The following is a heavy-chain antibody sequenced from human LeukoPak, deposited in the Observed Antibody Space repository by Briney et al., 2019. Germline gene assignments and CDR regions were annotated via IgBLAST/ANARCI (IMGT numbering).Heavy chain of an antibody. V-gene: IGHV1-3*04. CDR2: IDTSNGNT. J-gene: IGHJ4*02. CDR3: ARDPIFPRITIFGVVTQFDY. Sequence: GASVKVSCKASGYTFTSYIVHWVRQAPGQRLEWMGWIDTSNGNTKYSQNFQGRVSITRDTSVSTAYMDLSSLRFEDTAVYYCARDPIFPRITIFGVVTQFDYWGQGTLVTVSS. D-gene: IGHD3-3*01. CDR1: GYTFTSYI.